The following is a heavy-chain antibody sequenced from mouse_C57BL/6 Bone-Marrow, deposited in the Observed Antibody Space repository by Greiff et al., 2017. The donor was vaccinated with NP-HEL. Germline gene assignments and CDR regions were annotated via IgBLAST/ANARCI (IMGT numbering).Heavy chain of an antibody. Sequence: EVQLQQSGPELVKPGASVKISCKASGYTFTDYYMNWVKQSHGKSLEWIGDINPNNGGTSYNQKFKGKATLTVDKSSSTAYMELRSLTSEDSAVYYCARMKGPYYSNYCWFAYWGQGTLVTVSA. CDR3: ARMKGPYYSNYCWFAY. V-gene: IGHV1-26*01. CDR2: INPNNGGT. CDR1: GYTFTDYY. D-gene: IGHD2-5*01. J-gene: IGHJ3*01.